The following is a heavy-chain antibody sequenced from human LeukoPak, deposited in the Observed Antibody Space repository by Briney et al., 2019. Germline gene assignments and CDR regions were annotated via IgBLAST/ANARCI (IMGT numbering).Heavy chain of an antibody. CDR2: ISAYIGNT. CDR1: GYTFTSSG. J-gene: IGHJ4*02. Sequence: GASVKVSCKASGYTFTSSGISWVRQAPGQGLEWMGWISAYIGNTNYAQKLQGRVTMTTDTSTSTAYMELRSLRSDDTAVYYCARVRITMVRGVTTPSFDYWGQGTLVTVSS. CDR3: ARVRITMVRGVTTPSFDY. D-gene: IGHD3-10*01. V-gene: IGHV1-18*01.